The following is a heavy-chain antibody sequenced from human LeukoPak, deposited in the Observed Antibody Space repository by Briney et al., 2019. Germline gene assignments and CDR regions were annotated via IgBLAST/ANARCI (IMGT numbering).Heavy chain of an antibody. CDR2: VDHTGGT. J-gene: IGHJ4*02. CDR3: ARGKYYCSGDSCSPPFDY. Sequence: AKTLSLTCAVFGGSFSDFYWSWIRQTPGKGLEWIGEVDHTGGTKYNSSLKSRVTISVDTSKSQFSLKLSSVTAADTAVYYCARGKYYCSGDSCSPPFDYWGRGALVTVSS. V-gene: IGHV4-34*01. D-gene: IGHD2-15*01. CDR1: GGSFSDFY.